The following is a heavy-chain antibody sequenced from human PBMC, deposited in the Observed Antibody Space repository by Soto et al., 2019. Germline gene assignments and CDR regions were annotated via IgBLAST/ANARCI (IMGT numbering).Heavy chain of an antibody. CDR2: IYWDDDK. J-gene: IGHJ6*02. Sequence: QITLKESGPTLVKPTQTLTLTCTFSGFSLTTRGEGVGWIRQSPGKALEWLVLIYWDDDKRYSPPLKSRLTTTTDTSKIQVVLTMTTMDPVDTATYYCAHRHRNGSPDVWGQGTAVTVSS. CDR1: GFSLTTRGEG. D-gene: IGHD2-2*03. V-gene: IGHV2-5*02. CDR3: AHRHRNGSPDV.